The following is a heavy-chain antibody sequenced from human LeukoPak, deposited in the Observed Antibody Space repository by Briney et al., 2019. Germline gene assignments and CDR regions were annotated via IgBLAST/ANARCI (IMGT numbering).Heavy chain of an antibody. CDR3: ARIDFWSRGDAFDI. Sequence: SETLSLTCTVSGGSISSYYWSWIRQPPGKGLEWIGYIYYSGSTNYNPSLKSRVTISVDTSKNQFSLKLSSVTAADTAVYYCARIDFWSRGDAFDIWGKGTTVTVSS. J-gene: IGHJ3*02. CDR1: GGSISSYY. V-gene: IGHV4-59*01. CDR2: IYYSGST. D-gene: IGHD3-3*01.